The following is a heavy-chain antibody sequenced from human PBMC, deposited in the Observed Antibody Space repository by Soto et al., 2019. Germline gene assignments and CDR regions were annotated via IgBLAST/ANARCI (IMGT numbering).Heavy chain of an antibody. CDR1: GGTFSSYA. V-gene: IGHV1-69*13. D-gene: IGHD6-19*01. J-gene: IGHJ4*02. CDR3: ASSGYVAVAGYFDY. Sequence: SVKVSCKASGGTFSSYAISWVRQAPGQGLGWMGGIIPIFGTANYAQKFQGRVTITADESTSTAYMELSSLRSEDTAVYYCASSGYVAVAGYFDYWGQGTLVTVS. CDR2: IIPIFGTA.